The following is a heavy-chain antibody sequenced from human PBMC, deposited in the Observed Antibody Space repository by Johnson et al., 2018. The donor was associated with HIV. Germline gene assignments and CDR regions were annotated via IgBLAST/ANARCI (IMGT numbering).Heavy chain of an antibody. D-gene: IGHD6-19*01. V-gene: IGHV3-30*02. J-gene: IGHJ3*02. CDR2: IRYDGSSN. Sequence: QVQLVESGGGVVQPGRSLRLSCAASGFTFSNYGMHWVRQAPGKGLEWVAFIRYDGSSNFYPDSVRGRFSISRDNAKNTLYLQMDSLRAEDTALYYCTKEIVRYSIDWDVFDMWGQGTMVTVSS. CDR3: TKEIVRYSIDWDVFDM. CDR1: GFTFSNYG.